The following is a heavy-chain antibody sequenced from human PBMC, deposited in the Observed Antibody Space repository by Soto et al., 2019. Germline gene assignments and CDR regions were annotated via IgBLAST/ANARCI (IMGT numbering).Heavy chain of an antibody. D-gene: IGHD3-3*01. Sequence: VASVKVSCKASGYTFTSYGISWVRQAPGQGLEWMGWISAYNGNTNYAQKLQGRVTMTTDTSTSTAYMELRSLRSDDTAVYYCARDAIFGVVIRWGPQNWFDPWGQGTLVTVSS. J-gene: IGHJ5*02. V-gene: IGHV1-18*01. CDR1: GYTFTSYG. CDR2: ISAYNGNT. CDR3: ARDAIFGVVIRWGPQNWFDP.